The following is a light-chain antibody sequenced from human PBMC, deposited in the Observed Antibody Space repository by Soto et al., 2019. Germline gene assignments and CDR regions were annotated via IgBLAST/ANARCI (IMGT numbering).Light chain of an antibody. CDR1: TSDVGSYNY. CDR3: CSYAGILIHYV. CDR2: DVT. Sequence: QSALTQPRSVSGSPGQSVTVSCTGTTSDVGSYNYVSWYRQYPGEAPKLLVYDVTERLSGVPDRFSGSKSGNTASLTISGLQPEYLSDYYCCSYAGILIHYVIVTGTMVTVL. V-gene: IGLV2-11*01. J-gene: IGLJ1*01.